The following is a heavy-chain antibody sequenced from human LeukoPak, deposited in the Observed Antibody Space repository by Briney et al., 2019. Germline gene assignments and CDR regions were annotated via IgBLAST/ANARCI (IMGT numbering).Heavy chain of an antibody. D-gene: IGHD5-12*01. CDR2: INRDGSST. CDR3: ATYREYSQEP. Sequence: PGGSLRLSCAASGFTFRTSWMHWVRQAPGKGLLWVSFINRDGSSTSYVDSVKGRFTISRDNAKNTRYRQMNRLRDEDTAVYYCATYREYSQEPWGQGTLVTVSS. J-gene: IGHJ5*02. CDR1: GFTFRTSW. V-gene: IGHV3-74*01.